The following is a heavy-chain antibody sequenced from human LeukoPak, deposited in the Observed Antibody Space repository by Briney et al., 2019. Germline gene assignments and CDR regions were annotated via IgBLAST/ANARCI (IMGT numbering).Heavy chain of an antibody. Sequence: SETLSLTCAVYGGSFSGYYWSWIRQPPGKGLEWIGEINHSGSTNYNPSLKSRVTISVDTSKNQFSLKLSSVTAADTAVYYCARGLGVNSSWLYYYYGMDVWGQGTTVTVSS. CDR2: INHSGST. J-gene: IGHJ6*02. CDR1: GGSFSGYY. D-gene: IGHD6-13*01. V-gene: IGHV4-34*01. CDR3: ARGLGVNSSWLYYYYGMDV.